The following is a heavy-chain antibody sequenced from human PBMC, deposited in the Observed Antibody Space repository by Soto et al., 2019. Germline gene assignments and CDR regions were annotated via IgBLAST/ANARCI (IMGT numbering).Heavy chain of an antibody. D-gene: IGHD6-19*01. J-gene: IGHJ6*02. CDR3: TTAGSVAGTPGRYYYYGMDV. CDR2: IKSKTDGGTT. V-gene: IGHV3-15*07. Sequence: GGSLRLSCAASGFTFSNAWMNWVRQAPGKGLEWVGRIKSKTDGGTTDYAAPVKGRFTISRDDSKNTLYLQMNSLKTEDTAVYYCTTAGSVAGTPGRYYYYGMDVWGQGTTVTVSS. CDR1: GFTFSNAW.